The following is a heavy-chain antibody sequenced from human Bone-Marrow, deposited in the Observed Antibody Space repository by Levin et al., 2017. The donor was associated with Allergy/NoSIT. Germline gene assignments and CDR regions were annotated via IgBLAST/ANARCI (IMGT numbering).Heavy chain of an antibody. J-gene: IGHJ3*02. CDR2: ISPDGSAT. Sequence: LPGGSLRLSCAASGFTFSNYWMNWVRQAPGMGLEWLVNISPDGSATHYVDSVKGRFTVSRDNAKNSLGLQMSSVRVEDTAVYYCARDVQARGVLDIWGQGTTVTVSS. CDR3: ARDVQARGVLDI. CDR1: GFTFSNYW. V-gene: IGHV3-7*01. D-gene: IGHD3-10*01.